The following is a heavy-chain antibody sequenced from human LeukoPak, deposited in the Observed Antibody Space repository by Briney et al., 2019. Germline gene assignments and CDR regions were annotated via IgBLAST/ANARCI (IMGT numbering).Heavy chain of an antibody. Sequence: PGGSLRLSCAASGITISSCVMTWVRQAPGKGLEWVSLISGSGGSTYYADSVKGRFTISRDNSKNTLYLQMNSLRAEDTAVYYCAKETPSAAFDIWGQGTMVTVSS. J-gene: IGHJ3*02. V-gene: IGHV3-23*01. CDR1: GITISSCV. CDR3: AKETPSAAFDI. D-gene: IGHD2-15*01. CDR2: ISGSGGST.